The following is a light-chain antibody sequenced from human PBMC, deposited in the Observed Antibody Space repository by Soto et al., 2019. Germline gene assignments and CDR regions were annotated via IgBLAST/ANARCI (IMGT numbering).Light chain of an antibody. V-gene: IGKV2-28*01. Sequence: DIVMTQSPLSLPVTPGEPASISCRSSQSLLHSNGYNYLDWYLQKPGQSPQLLIYLGSNRASGVPDRFSGSGSGTDFTLKISSVEAEDVGVYYCMQALQTQWTFGQGTKVEIK. CDR3: MQALQTQWT. CDR1: QSLLHSNGYNY. J-gene: IGKJ1*01. CDR2: LGS.